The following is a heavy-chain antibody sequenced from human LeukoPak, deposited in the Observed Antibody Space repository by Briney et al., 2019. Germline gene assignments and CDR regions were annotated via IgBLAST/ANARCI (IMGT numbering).Heavy chain of an antibody. CDR1: GFTFSSYA. CDR3: ASILPRAVAGTSPFDY. CDR2: ISYDGSNK. J-gene: IGHJ4*02. Sequence: GGSLRLSCAASGFTFSSYAMHWVRQAPGKGLEWVAVISYDGSNKYYADSVKGRFTISRDNSKNTLYLQMNSLRAEDTAVYYCASILPRAVAGTSPFDYWGQGTLVTVSS. D-gene: IGHD6-19*01. V-gene: IGHV3-30*04.